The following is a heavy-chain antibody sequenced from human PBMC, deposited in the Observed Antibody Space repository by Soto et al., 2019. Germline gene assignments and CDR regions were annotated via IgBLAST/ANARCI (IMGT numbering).Heavy chain of an antibody. Sequence: DSVKVSCKASGYTFTSYYMHWVRQAPGQGLEWMGIINPSGGSTSYAQKFQGRVTMTRDTSTSTVYMELSSLRSEETAVYYCARENLTMVRLLRSEYYYYGMDVCGQRSTVPVS. D-gene: IGHD3-10*01. J-gene: IGHJ6*02. V-gene: IGHV1-46*01. CDR3: ARENLTMVRLLRSEYYYYGMDV. CDR2: INPSGGST. CDR1: GYTFTSYY.